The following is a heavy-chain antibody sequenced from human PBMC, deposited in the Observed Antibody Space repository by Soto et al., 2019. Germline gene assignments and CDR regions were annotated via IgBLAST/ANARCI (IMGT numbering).Heavy chain of an antibody. V-gene: IGHV5-10-1*01. CDR1: GYSFTSYW. CDR3: ARLPFPTLYYYGMDV. Sequence: GESLKISCKGSGYSFTSYWISWVRQMPGKGLEWMGRIDPSDSYTNYSPSLQGHVTISADKSISTAYLQWSSLKASDTAMYYCARLPFPTLYYYGMDVWGQGTTVTVSS. J-gene: IGHJ6*02. D-gene: IGHD2-15*01. CDR2: IDPSDSYT.